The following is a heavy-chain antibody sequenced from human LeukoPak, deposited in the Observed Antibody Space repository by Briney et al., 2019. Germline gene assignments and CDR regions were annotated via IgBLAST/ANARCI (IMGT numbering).Heavy chain of an antibody. V-gene: IGHV3-30-3*01. CDR3: ARDEEQQLVFDY. D-gene: IGHD6-13*01. J-gene: IGHJ4*02. CDR1: GFTFSSYA. Sequence: GGSLRLSCAASGFTFSSYAMHWVRQAPGKGLEWVAVISYDGSNKYYADSVKGRFTISRDNAKNSLYLQMNSLRAEDTAVYYCARDEEQQLVFDYWGQGTLVTVSS. CDR2: ISYDGSNK.